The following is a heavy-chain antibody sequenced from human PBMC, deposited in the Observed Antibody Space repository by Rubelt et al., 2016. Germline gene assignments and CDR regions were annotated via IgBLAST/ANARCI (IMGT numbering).Heavy chain of an antibody. CDR1: GFTFSSYA. D-gene: IGHD1-26*01. J-gene: IGHJ4*02. CDR3: VIGGDHDWRELLFH. V-gene: IGHV3-64D*09. CDR2: ISSNGGST. Sequence: EVQLVESGGGLVQPGGSLRLSCSASGFTFSSYAMHWVRQAPGKGLEYVSAISSNGGSTYYADSWKGRFTISRDNSKNTLDLQMSSLRAEDTAVYYCVIGGDHDWRELLFHWGQGTLVTVSS.